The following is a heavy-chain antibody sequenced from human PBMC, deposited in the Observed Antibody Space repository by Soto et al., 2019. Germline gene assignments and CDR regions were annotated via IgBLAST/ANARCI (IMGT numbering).Heavy chain of an antibody. J-gene: IGHJ6*02. CDR2: IYHSGST. V-gene: IGHV4-4*02. CDR3: ARAALTTRPMTYYYYYGMDV. D-gene: IGHD3-22*01. Sequence: PSATLYLTCASYCASITSTNWCSLVSQAPGKGLEWIGEIYHSGSTNYNPSLKSRVTISVDKSKNQFSLKLSSVTAADTAVYYCARAALTTRPMTYYYYYGMDVWGQGTTVS. CDR1: CASITSTNW.